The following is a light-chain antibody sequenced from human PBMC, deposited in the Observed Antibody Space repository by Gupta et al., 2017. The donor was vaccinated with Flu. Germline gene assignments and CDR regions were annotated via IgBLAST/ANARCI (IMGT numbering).Light chain of an antibody. V-gene: IGKV1-17*01. Sequence: DIQMTQSPSSLSASGGDRVTLTCRAGQDIGDRLGWYQQKPGQAPKRLMSASASRASGVPSRFSGSGSGTDFTLTIDSLKPEDSATYCCLQYGTYPPTFGQGTKVEV. CDR3: LQYGTYPPT. CDR2: ASA. J-gene: IGKJ1*01. CDR1: QDIGDR.